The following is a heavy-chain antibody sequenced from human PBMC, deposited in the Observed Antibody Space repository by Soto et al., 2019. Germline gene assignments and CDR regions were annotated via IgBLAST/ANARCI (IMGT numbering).Heavy chain of an antibody. CDR2: ISGSGGRT. V-gene: IGHV3-23*01. J-gene: IGHJ4*02. CDR3: ARVYNSLSSYDY. Sequence: PGGSLRLSCAASGFTFSSYAMSWVRQAPGKGLEWVSGISGSGGRTCYADSVKGRFTISRDNAKNTLYLQMNSLRAEDTAIYYCARVYNSLSSYDYWGQGTLVTVSS. CDR1: GFTFSSYA. D-gene: IGHD1-1*01.